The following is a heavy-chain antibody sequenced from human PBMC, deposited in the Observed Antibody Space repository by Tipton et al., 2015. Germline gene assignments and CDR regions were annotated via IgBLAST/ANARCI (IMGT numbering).Heavy chain of an antibody. CDR2: IYYSGST. Sequence: TLSLTCTVSGGSITTTSYYWGWIRQPPGKGLEWIGYIYYSGSTNYNPSLKSRVTISIDTSKNQFSLKLSSVIAADTAVYYCARDRGYYDSSGYYVFDYWGQGTLVTVSS. CDR3: ARDRGYYDSSGYYVFDY. CDR1: GGSITTTSYY. J-gene: IGHJ4*02. V-gene: IGHV4-61*01. D-gene: IGHD3-22*01.